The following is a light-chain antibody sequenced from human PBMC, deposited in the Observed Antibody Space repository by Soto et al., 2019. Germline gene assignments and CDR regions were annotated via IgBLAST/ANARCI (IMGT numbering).Light chain of an antibody. CDR3: QQYDNLPLT. CDR2: DAS. CDR1: QDISNY. Sequence: DIQMTQSPSSLSASVGDRVTITCQASQDISNYLNWYQQKPGKAPKLLIYDASNLETGVPSRFSGSGSGTDFTFTIISLQPEDIATYYCQQYDNLPLTFGGGTKGEIK. J-gene: IGKJ4*01. V-gene: IGKV1-33*01.